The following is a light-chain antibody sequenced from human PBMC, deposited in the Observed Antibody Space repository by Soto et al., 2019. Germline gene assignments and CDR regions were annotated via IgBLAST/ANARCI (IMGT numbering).Light chain of an antibody. J-gene: IGLJ2*01. CDR3: VLDMKVDIRV. CDR2: SGD. V-gene: IGLV8-61*01. Sequence: QTVVTQEASLSVSPGGKVTLTCGLTSGSVSSRYYPSWYRQDPGQTPRTLIYSGDIRSSGVPDRFSCSILGSKAALTITGARADEESVYYCVLDMKVDIRVFGGGTKLTVL. CDR1: SGSVSSRYY.